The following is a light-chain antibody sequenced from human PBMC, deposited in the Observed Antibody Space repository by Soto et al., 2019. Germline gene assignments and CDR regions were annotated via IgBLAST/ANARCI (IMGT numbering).Light chain of an antibody. V-gene: IGKV1-39*01. CDR3: QQSYSTTYT. CDR1: HRVIGY. CDR2: GAS. J-gene: IGKJ2*01. Sequence: DIQLTQSPSSLSASVGDRVTISCRASHRVIGYLNWYQQKAGTAPNLLIYGASSLQSGVPSRFSGSGSGTDITLTISSLQPEDFATYFCQQSYSTTYTFGQGTKVEIK.